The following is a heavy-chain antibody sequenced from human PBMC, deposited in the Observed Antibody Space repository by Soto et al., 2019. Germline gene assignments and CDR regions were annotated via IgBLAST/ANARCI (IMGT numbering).Heavy chain of an antibody. J-gene: IGHJ4*02. Sequence: QVQLVESGGGVVQPGRSLRLSCAASGFTFSSYGMHWVRQAPGKGLEWVAVISYDGSNKYYADFVKGRFTISRDNSKNTLYLQINSLRAEYTAVYYCAKDSSGTGIAVAGTVDYWGQGTLVTVSS. V-gene: IGHV3-30*18. D-gene: IGHD6-19*01. CDR2: ISYDGSNK. CDR3: AKDSSGTGIAVAGTVDY. CDR1: GFTFSSYG.